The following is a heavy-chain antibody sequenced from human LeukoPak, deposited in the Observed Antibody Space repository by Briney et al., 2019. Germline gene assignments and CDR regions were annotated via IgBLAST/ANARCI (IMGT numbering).Heavy chain of an antibody. CDR3: ARRVYCGGDCYCFDY. Sequence: GESLKISCKGSGYSFTSYWIGWVRQMPGKGLEWVGIIYPGDSDTRYSPSFQGQVTISADKSISTAYLQWSSLKASDTAMYYCARRVYCGGDCYCFDYWGQGTLVTVSS. CDR1: GYSFTSYW. V-gene: IGHV5-51*01. D-gene: IGHD2-21*02. CDR2: IYPGDSDT. J-gene: IGHJ4*02.